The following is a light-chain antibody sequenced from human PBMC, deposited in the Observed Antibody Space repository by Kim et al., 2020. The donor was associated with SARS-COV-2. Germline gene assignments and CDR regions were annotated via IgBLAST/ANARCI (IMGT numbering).Light chain of an antibody. V-gene: IGLV1-47*01. CDR3: AAWDDRLTGWV. CDR1: SSNIGSNY. Sequence: GQRVTISCSGSSSNIGSNYVYWYQQLPGAAPKLLIYRNNQRPSGVPDRLSGSKSDTSASLAISGLRSEDEADYYCAAWDDRLTGWVFGGGTQLTVL. J-gene: IGLJ2*01. CDR2: RNN.